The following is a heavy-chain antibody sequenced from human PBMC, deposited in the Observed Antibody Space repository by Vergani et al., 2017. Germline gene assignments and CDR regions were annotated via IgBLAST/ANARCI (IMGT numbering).Heavy chain of an antibody. J-gene: IGHJ6*03. CDR2: IYSGGSST. Sequence: EVQLLESGGGLVQPGGSLRLSCAASGFTFSSYAMSWVRQAPGKGLEWVSVIYSGGSSTYYADSVKGRFTISRDNSKNTLYLQMNSLRAEDTAVYYCAKVAEPDCSNKLYYYYMDVWGKGTTVTVSS. CDR3: AKVAEPDCSNKLYYYYMDV. D-gene: IGHD4-11*01. V-gene: IGHV3-23*03. CDR1: GFTFSSYA.